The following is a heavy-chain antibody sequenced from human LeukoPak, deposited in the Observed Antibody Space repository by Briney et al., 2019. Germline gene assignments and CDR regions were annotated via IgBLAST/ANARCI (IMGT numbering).Heavy chain of an antibody. Sequence: GGSLRLSCAASGFSISTYDMHWVRQAPGKGLEWVTVIRYDGSNKYYADSVKGRFTISRDNSKNTVYLQMNSLRAEDTAVYYCAKEYNYYFDCWGQGTLVTVSS. V-gene: IGHV3-30*02. D-gene: IGHD1-1*01. CDR1: GFSISTYD. CDR2: IRYDGSNK. J-gene: IGHJ4*02. CDR3: AKEYNYYFDC.